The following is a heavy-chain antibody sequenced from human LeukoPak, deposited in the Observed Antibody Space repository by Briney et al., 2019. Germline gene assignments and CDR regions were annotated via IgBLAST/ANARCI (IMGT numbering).Heavy chain of an antibody. CDR1: GYIFTGYY. J-gene: IGHJ4*02. CDR2: INPNSGDT. D-gene: IGHD3-9*01. Sequence: ASVKVSCKASGYIFTGYYMHWVRQAPGQGLEWMGWINPNSGDTNYAQKFQGRVTMTRDMSISTAYMELSRLRSDDTAVYYCARSPDILTGENFDYWGQGTLVTVSS. CDR3: ARSPDILTGENFDY. V-gene: IGHV1-2*02.